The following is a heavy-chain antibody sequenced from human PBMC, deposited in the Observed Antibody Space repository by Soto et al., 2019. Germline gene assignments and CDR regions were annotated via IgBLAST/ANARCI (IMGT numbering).Heavy chain of an antibody. CDR2: VNPDGTKR. V-gene: IGHV3-7*03. D-gene: IGHD4-4*01. CDR1: GCSLRDYW. J-gene: IGHJ4*02. CDR3: ARIRTYSRN. Sequence: EVQLVESGGDLVQPGGSLTLSCAASGCSLRDYWMSWVRQAPGKGLEWVANVNPDGTKRNYVDSVEGRFTISRDNAKNSLFLQMNSLRVEDTAVYYCARIRTYSRNWGQGTLVTVSS.